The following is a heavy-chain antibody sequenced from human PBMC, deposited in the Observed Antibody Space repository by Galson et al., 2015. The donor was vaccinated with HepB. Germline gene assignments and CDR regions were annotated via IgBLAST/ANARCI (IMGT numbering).Heavy chain of an antibody. CDR2: IQPGDSDT. J-gene: IGHJ6*02. Sequence: QSGAEVKKSGESLKISCKGSGYSFTSYWIVWVRQRPGKGLEWMGIIQPGDSDTRYSPSFQGQVTISADKSIGTAYLQWSSLKASDSAMYYCARRGGRSYYYYGMDVWGQGTTVTVSS. CDR1: GYSFTSYW. V-gene: IGHV5-51*03. CDR3: ARRGGRSYYYYGMDV. D-gene: IGHD3-10*01.